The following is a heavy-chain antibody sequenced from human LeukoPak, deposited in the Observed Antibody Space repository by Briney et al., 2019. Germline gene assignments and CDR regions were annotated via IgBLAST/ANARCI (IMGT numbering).Heavy chain of an antibody. CDR3: ASSGGRLRYFDWLLLN. CDR1: GGSISTYY. Sequence: SETLSLTCTVSGGSISTYYWSWIRRPAGKGLEWIGRIYSSGSTTYNPSLKSRVTMSIDTSNNQFSLKVTSVTAADTAVYYCASSGGRLRYFDWLLLNWGQGTLVTVSS. CDR2: IYSSGST. J-gene: IGHJ4*02. V-gene: IGHV4-4*07. D-gene: IGHD3-9*01.